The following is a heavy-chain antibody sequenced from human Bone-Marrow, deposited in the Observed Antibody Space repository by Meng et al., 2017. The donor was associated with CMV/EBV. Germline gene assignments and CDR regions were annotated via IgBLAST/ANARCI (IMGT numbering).Heavy chain of an antibody. J-gene: IGHJ6*02. CDR3: AREEAYSYGFDYYYYGMDV. Sequence: ASGKVSCKASGYTFTSYGISWVRQAPGQGLEWMGWISAYNGNTNYAQKLQGRVTMTTDTSTSTAYMELRSLRSDDTAVYYCAREEAYSYGFDYYYYGMDVWGQGTTVTVSS. CDR1: GYTFTSYG. D-gene: IGHD5-18*01. CDR2: ISAYNGNT. V-gene: IGHV1-18*01.